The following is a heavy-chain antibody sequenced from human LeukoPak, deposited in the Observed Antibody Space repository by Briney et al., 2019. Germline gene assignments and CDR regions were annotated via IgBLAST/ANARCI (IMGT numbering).Heavy chain of an antibody. J-gene: IGHJ4*02. CDR1: GCSFTNYW. CDR2: IYPGGSDI. CDR3: ARLRSGCFDY. D-gene: IGHD6-19*01. Sequence: GESLKISCKGSGCSFTNYWIAWVRQMPGKGLEWMGIIYPGGSDIRYSPSFQGQVTISADKSISTASLLWSSLRASDTAMYYCARLRSGCFDYWGQGALVTVSS. V-gene: IGHV5-51*01.